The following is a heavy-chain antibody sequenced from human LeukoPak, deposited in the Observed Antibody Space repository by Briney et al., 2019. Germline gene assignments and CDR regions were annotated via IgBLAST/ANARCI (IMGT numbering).Heavy chain of an antibody. V-gene: IGHV1-2*02. Sequence: GASVKVSCKASGYTFTGYYMHWVRQAPGQGLEWMGWINPNSGGTNYAQKFQGRATMTRDTSISTAYMELSRLRSDDTAVYYCARSVRRVAARPFDYWGQGTLVTVSS. J-gene: IGHJ4*02. CDR1: GYTFTGYY. D-gene: IGHD6-6*01. CDR2: INPNSGGT. CDR3: ARSVRRVAARPFDY.